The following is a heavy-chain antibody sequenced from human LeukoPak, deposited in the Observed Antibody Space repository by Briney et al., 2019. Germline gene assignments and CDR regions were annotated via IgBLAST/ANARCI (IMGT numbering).Heavy chain of an antibody. Sequence: TGGSLRLSCAAPGFTFGTYWMHWVRQGPGKGLVWVSRINPDGSSTTYADSVKGRFTISRDNAKNTLYLHMSSLGAEDTAVYYCARGKYYYDPLDYWGQGTLVTVSS. J-gene: IGHJ4*02. CDR1: GFTFGTYW. CDR2: INPDGSST. V-gene: IGHV3-74*01. CDR3: ARGKYYYDPLDY. D-gene: IGHD3-22*01.